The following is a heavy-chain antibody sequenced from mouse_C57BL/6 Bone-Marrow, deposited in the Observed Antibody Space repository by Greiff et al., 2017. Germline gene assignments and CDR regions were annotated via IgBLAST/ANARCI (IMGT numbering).Heavy chain of an antibody. CDR2: IDPSDSYT. Sequence: VQLQESGAELVMPGASVKLSCKASGYTFTSYWMHWVKQRPGQGLEWIGEIDPSDSYTNYNQKFKGKSTLTVDKSSSTAYMQLSSLTSEDSAVYYCAREAFITTVVLDNWGQGTTLTVS. V-gene: IGHV1-69*01. D-gene: IGHD1-1*01. J-gene: IGHJ2*01. CDR3: AREAFITTVVLDN. CDR1: GYTFTSYW.